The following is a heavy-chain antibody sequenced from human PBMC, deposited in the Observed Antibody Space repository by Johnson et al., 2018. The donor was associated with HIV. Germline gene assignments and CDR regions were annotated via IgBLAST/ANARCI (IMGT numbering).Heavy chain of an antibody. V-gene: IGHV3-11*04. CDR1: GFTFSDSY. Sequence: VRLVESGGGWIKPGGSLSLSCAASGFTFSDSYMNWIRQAPGKGLEWVSYISGSDGAIWYADSVKGRFTVSRDNAKNSFYLQMNSLRAEDTAVYYCARSVNAGRPFDIWGQGTLVTVSS. CDR2: ISGSDGAI. D-gene: IGHD2-8*01. CDR3: ARSVNAGRPFDI. J-gene: IGHJ3*02.